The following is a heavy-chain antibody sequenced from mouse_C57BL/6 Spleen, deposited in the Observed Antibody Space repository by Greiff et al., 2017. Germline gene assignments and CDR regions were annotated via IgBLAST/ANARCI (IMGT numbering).Heavy chain of an antibody. V-gene: IGHV7-3*01. CDR2: IRNKANGYTT. CDR3: TSVYDEGFAY. D-gene: IGHD2-12*01. CDR1: GFTFTDYY. Sequence: EVKLQESGGGLVQPGGSLSLSCAASGFTFTDYYMSWVRQPPGKALEWLGFIRNKANGYTTEYSASVKGRFTISRDNSQSILYLQMNALSAEDSATYACTSVYDEGFAYWGQGTLVTVSA. J-gene: IGHJ3*01.